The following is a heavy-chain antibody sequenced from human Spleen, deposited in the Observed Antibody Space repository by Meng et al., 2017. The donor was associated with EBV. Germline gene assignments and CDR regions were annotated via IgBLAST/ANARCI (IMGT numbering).Heavy chain of an antibody. V-gene: IGHV1-69*01. D-gene: IGHD2-2*01. CDR1: GGTFSSYA. Sequence: QVQLVQSGAEVKKPXSSVKVSCKASGGTFSSYAISWVRQAPGQGLEWMGGIIPIFGTANYAQKFQGRVTITADESTSTAYMELSSLRSEDTAVYYCARMGYCSSTSCYWGWFDPWGQGTLVTVSS. CDR3: ARMGYCSSTSCYWGWFDP. CDR2: IIPIFGTA. J-gene: IGHJ5*02.